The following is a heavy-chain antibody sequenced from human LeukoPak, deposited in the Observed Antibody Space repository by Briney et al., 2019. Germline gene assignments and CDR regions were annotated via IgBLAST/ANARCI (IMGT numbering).Heavy chain of an antibody. CDR1: GYIFTNYG. Sequence: ASVKVSCKASGYIFTNYGISWVRQAPGQGLEWMGWISTYNGNTYYAQKAQGRVTMTTNTSTSTSYMELRSLRSDDTAVYYCARDPGSFLSSSGWLNWFDPWGQGTLVTVSS. CDR2: ISTYNGNT. D-gene: IGHD6-19*01. CDR3: ARDPGSFLSSSGWLNWFDP. V-gene: IGHV1-18*01. J-gene: IGHJ5*02.